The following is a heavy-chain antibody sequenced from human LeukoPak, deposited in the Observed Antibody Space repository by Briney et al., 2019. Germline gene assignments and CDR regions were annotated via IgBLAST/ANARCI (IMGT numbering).Heavy chain of an antibody. Sequence: SETLSLTCTVSGGSISSSSYYWGWIRQPPGKGLEWIGSIYYSGSTYYNPSPKSRVTISVDTSKNQFSLKLSSVTAADTAVYYCARQGYGDYPLVDYWGQGTLVTVSS. J-gene: IGHJ4*02. CDR3: ARQGYGDYPLVDY. V-gene: IGHV4-39*01. CDR1: GGSISSSSYY. D-gene: IGHD4-17*01. CDR2: IYYSGST.